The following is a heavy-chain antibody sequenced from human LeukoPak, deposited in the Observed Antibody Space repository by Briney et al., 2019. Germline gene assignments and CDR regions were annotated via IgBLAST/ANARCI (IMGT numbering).Heavy chain of an antibody. CDR2: INPSGGST. J-gene: IGHJ6*03. CDR1: GYTFTSYY. V-gene: IGHV1-46*01. Sequence: GASVKVSCKASGYTFTSYYMHWVRQAPGQGLEWMGIINPSGGSTSYAQKFQGRVTMTRDMSTSTVYMELSSLRSEDTAVYYCARDVKQLVPYYYYMDVWGKGTTVTISS. D-gene: IGHD6-6*01. CDR3: ARDVKQLVPYYYYMDV.